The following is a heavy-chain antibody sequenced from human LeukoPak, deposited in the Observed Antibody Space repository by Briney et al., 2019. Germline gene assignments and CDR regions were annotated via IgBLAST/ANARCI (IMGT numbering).Heavy chain of an antibody. J-gene: IGHJ3*02. V-gene: IGHV3-23*01. CDR1: GFTFSSYV. Sequence: GGSLRLSCAASGFTFSSYVMSWVRQAPGKGLEWVSPISDSGGSTYYADSVKGRFTISRDNSKNTLYLQMNSLRAEDTAVYYCAKPIGGTYYYDSSGYSDAFDIWGQGTMVTVSS. CDR2: ISDSGGST. CDR3: AKPIGGTYYYDSSGYSDAFDI. D-gene: IGHD3-22*01.